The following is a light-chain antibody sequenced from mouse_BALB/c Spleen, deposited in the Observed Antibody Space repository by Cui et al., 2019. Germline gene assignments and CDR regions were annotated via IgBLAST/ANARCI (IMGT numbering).Light chain of an antibody. CDR2: STS. CDR1: SSVSY. V-gene: IGKV4-80*01. J-gene: IGKJ1*01. Sequence: QIVTTQSPAIMSASLGEKSTLTCSASSSVSYMHWYQQKSGTSPKLLIYSTSNLASGVPSRFSGSGSGTFYSLTISSVEAEDAADYYCHQWSSYPWTFGGGTKLEIK. CDR3: HQWSSYPWT.